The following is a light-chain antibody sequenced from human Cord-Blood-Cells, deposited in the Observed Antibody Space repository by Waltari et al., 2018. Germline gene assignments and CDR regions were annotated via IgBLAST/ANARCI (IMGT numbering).Light chain of an antibody. Sequence: QSALTQPASVSGSPGQSITISCTGTSSDVGGYNYVSWYQQHPGKAPKLMIYEVRNRLPGVSTRFSRSKSGNTASLTSSGLQAEDGADDYCSSYTSSSTLVFGGGTKLTVL. CDR2: EVR. J-gene: IGLJ2*01. CDR3: SSYTSSSTLV. CDR1: SSDVGGYNY. V-gene: IGLV2-14*01.